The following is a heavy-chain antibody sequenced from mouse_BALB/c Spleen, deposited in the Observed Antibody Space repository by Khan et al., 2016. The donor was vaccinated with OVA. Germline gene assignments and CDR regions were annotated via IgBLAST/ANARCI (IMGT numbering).Heavy chain of an antibody. CDR1: GFSLTTHG. D-gene: IGHD2-14*01. J-gene: IGHJ4*01. CDR2: IWSDGTT. Sequence: QVQLKQSGPGQVAPSQSLSITCTVSGFSLTTHGVHWVRQPPGKGLEWLVVIWSDGTTTYNSTLKSRLSISKDNSKSQVFLKMNSLQIDDTAMYYCAAHRYDGYYAMDYWGQGTSVTVSS. CDR3: AAHRYDGYYAMDY. V-gene: IGHV2-6*02.